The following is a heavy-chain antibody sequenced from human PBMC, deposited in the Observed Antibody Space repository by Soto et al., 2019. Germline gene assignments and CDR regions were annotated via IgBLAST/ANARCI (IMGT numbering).Heavy chain of an antibody. CDR1: AYTITSYG. CDR3: ARVGVVPWFDP. Sequence: ASLKSSSKDSAYTITSYGISRVRHAPAQKLEERGSISAYKGKTNYAKKLQGRVTMTTDTSTSTAYMELRSMSSDDTAVYYCARVGVVPWFDPWGKGTLVTVSS. V-gene: IGHV1-18*01. D-gene: IGHD3-3*01. CDR2: ISAYKGKT. J-gene: IGHJ5*02.